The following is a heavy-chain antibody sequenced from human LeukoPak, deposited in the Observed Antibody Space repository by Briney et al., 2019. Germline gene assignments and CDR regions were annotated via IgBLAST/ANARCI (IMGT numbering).Heavy chain of an antibody. CDR3: ATRSGSYYPFDY. CDR2: IYYSGST. Sequence: PSETLSLTCTVSGGSISSSSYYWGWIRQPPGKGLEWIGSIYYSGSTYYNPSLKSRVTISVDTSKNQFSLKLSSVTAADTAVYYCATRSGSYYPFDYWGQETLVTVSS. D-gene: IGHD1-26*01. J-gene: IGHJ4*02. CDR1: GGSISSSSYY. V-gene: IGHV4-39*01.